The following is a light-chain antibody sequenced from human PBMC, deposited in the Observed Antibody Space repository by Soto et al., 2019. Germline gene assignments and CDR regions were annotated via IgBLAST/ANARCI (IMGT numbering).Light chain of an antibody. V-gene: IGKV1-39*01. CDR2: AAS. Sequence: DLQMTPSPSSLSASVGDRVTITCRASQSISSYLNWYQQKPGKAPKLLIYAASSLQSGVPSRFSGSGSGTDFTLTISSLQPEDFATYYCQQSYSTPPTFGQGTKVEIK. J-gene: IGKJ1*01. CDR1: QSISSY. CDR3: QQSYSTPPT.